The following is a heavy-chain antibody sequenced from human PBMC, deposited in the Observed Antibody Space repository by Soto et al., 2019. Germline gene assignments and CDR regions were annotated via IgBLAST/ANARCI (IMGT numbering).Heavy chain of an antibody. CDR3: ARGIGYYFDY. CDR2: IHYSGST. Sequence: SETLSLTCSVSGGSISSGSYFWGWIRQPPGKGLECIGNIHYSGSTYYNPSLKSRVTISVDTSKTQFSLKLTSVSAADSAVYYCARGIGYYFDYWGQGT. D-gene: IGHD5-12*01. CDR1: GGSISSGSYF. J-gene: IGHJ4*02. V-gene: IGHV4-39*01.